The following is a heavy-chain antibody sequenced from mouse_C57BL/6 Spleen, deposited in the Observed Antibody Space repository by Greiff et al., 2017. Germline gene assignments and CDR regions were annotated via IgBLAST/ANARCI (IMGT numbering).Heavy chain of an antibody. CDR2: INPSNGGT. Sequence: QVQLQQSGTELVKPGASVKLSCKASGYTFTSYWMHWVKQRPGQGLEWIGNINPSNGGTKYNEKFKSKATLTVDKSSSTAYMQISSLTSEASAVYYCARLWNWDLGGYYFDYWGQGTTLTVSS. D-gene: IGHD4-1*01. CDR1: GYTFTSYW. CDR3: ARLWNWDLGGYYFDY. J-gene: IGHJ2*01. V-gene: IGHV1-53*01.